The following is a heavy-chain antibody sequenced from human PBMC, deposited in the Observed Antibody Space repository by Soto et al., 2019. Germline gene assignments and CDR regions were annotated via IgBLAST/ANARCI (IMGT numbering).Heavy chain of an antibody. CDR1: GFTFSSCA. V-gene: IGHV3-23*01. CDR2: ISGSGGST. Sequence: EVQLLESGGGSVQPGGSLRLSCAASGFTFSSCAMSWVRHTPGKGLEWVSGISGSGGSTYNADSVKGRFTISRDNSKNTLNLQMNSLRDEDTAVYYCAKDREIWQDNFWNGFEYWGQGILVTVSS. J-gene: IGHJ4*02. D-gene: IGHD3-3*01. CDR3: AKDREIWQDNFWNGFEY.